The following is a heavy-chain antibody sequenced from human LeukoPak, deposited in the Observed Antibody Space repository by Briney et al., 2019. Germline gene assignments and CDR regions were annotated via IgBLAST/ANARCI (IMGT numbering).Heavy chain of an antibody. J-gene: IGHJ4*02. CDR2: IDSSSAYI. D-gene: IGHD2/OR15-2a*01. CDR3: ARDTSQSNNVTYFDY. Sequence: PGGSLRLSCAASGLTFSSSGMNWVRQAPGKGLEWVSFIDSSSAYIYYADSVKGRFTISRDNAKNSLYLQMNSLRAEDTAVYYCARDTSQSNNVTYFDYWGQGTLVTVSS. V-gene: IGHV3-21*01. CDR1: GLTFSSSG.